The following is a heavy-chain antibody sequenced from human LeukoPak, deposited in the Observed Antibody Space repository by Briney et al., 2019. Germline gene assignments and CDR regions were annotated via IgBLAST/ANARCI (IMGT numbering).Heavy chain of an antibody. V-gene: IGHV3-43*02. D-gene: IGHD5-24*01. CDR2: ISGDGGST. Sequence: GGSLRLSCEASGFTFDEHAMHWVRQAPGKGLEWVSLISGDGGSTYYVVSVKGRFTISRDNSKNSLYLHMNSLTTEDTALYYCAKDYVRDGYNYGVFQNWGRGTLVTVSS. CDR3: AKDYVRDGYNYGVFQN. J-gene: IGHJ4*02. CDR1: GFTFDEHA.